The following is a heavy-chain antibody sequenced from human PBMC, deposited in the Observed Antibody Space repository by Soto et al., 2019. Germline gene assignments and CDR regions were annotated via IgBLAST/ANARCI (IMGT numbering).Heavy chain of an antibody. CDR1: GYNFNSYG. CDR3: ARNDTSGHYSDY. J-gene: IGHJ4*02. D-gene: IGHD3-22*01. Sequence: ASVKVSCKASGYNFNSYGITWVRQAPGQGLEWMGWISVNSGTTNYAQKIQGRVTMTTDTSSSTAFMELRSLRSDDTAVYYCARNDTSGHYSDYWGQGTLVTVSS. V-gene: IGHV1-18*01. CDR2: ISVNSGTT.